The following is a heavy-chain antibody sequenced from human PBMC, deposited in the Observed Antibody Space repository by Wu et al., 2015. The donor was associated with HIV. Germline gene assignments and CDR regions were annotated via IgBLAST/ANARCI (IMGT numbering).Heavy chain of an antibody. D-gene: IGHD2/OR15-2a*01. Sequence: QVQLVQSGAEVKKPGASVKVSCKASGYTFTGYYIHWVRQAPGQGLEWMGWINPNSGGTNYAQKFQARVTMTRDTSISTAYMELSRLRSDDTAVYYCARDTGKLEYSLSPPSYYMDVVGQRDHGHRLL. CDR1: GYTFTGYY. CDR3: ARDTGKLEYSLSPPSYYMDV. CDR2: INPNSGGT. J-gene: IGHJ6*03. V-gene: IGHV1-2*02.